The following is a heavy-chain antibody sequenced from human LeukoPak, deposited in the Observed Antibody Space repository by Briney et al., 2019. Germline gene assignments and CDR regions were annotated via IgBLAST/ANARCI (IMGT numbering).Heavy chain of an antibody. CDR3: ARDSEILDDSSGYYSPNFDY. CDR2: INPNSGGT. CDR1: GYTFTGYY. Sequence: ASVKVSCKASGYTFTGYYMYWVRQAPGQGLEWMGWINPNSGGTNYVQKFQGRVTMTRDTPISTAYMELSRLRSDDTAVYYCARDSEILDDSSGYYSPNFDYWGQGTLVTVSS. V-gene: IGHV1-2*02. D-gene: IGHD3-22*01. J-gene: IGHJ4*02.